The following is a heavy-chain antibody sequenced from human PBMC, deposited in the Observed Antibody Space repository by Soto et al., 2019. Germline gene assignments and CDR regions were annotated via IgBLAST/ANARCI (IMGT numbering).Heavy chain of an antibody. CDR1: GGSFTGDY. CDR3: ARDLPPYGGRRSPPTGAFED. V-gene: IGHV4-4*07. CDR2: VFGNGAGTP. J-gene: IGHJ4*02. Sequence: SETLSLTCSVSGGSFTGDYWSWIRQPAGKGLQWIGRVFGNGAGTPIYNSLLKSRARMSADPSKRQFSLTLTSVTAADTAVYYCARDLPPYGGRRSPPTGAFEDWGQGSMVTVSS. D-gene: IGHD2-15*01.